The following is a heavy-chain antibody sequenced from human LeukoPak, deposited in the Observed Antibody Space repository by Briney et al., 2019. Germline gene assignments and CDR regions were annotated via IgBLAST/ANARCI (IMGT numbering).Heavy chain of an antibody. CDR2: IYYSGST. J-gene: IGHJ4*02. D-gene: IGHD5-12*01. CDR3: AGSGYGGYGGEDY. CDR1: GGSISSYY. Sequence: PSETLSLTCTVSGGSISSYYWSWIRQPPGKGLEWIGYIYYSGSTNYNPSLKSRVTISVDTSKNQFSLKLSSVTAADTAVYYCAGSGYGGYGGEDYWGQGTLVTVSS. V-gene: IGHV4-59*08.